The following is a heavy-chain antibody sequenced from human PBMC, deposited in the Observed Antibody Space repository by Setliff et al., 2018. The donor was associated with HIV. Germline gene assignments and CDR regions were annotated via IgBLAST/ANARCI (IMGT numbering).Heavy chain of an antibody. J-gene: IGHJ4*02. V-gene: IGHV3-30*18. CDR1: GFTFSTYG. Sequence: GGSLRLSCAASGFTFSTYGMHWVRQAPGKGLEWVAVISYDGSNKYYADSVEGRFTISRDNSKNTLYLQMNSLRAEDTAVYYCAKVESYYDSSGPDYWGQGTLVTVSS. CDR2: ISYDGSNK. CDR3: AKVESYYDSSGPDY. D-gene: IGHD3-22*01.